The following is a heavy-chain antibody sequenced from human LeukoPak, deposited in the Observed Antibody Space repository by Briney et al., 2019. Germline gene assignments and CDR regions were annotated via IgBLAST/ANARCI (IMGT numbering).Heavy chain of an antibody. CDR3: ARALFGYCSSTSLCDY. CDR1: GFTFSSYA. V-gene: IGHV3-30-3*01. J-gene: IGHJ4*02. D-gene: IGHD2-2*01. CDR2: ISYDGSNK. Sequence: GRSLRLSCAASGFTFSSYAMHWVRQAPGKRLEWVAVISYDGSNKYYADSVKGRFTISRDNSKNTLYLQMNSLRAEDTAVYYCARALFGYCSSTSLCDYWGQGTLVTVSS.